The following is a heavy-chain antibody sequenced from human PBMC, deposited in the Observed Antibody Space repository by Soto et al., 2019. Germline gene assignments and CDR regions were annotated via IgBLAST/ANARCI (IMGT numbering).Heavy chain of an antibody. CDR3: ALGSVTRVDY. J-gene: IGHJ4*02. CDR2: IYYTGTT. V-gene: IGHV4-59*03. Sequence: SETLSLTCTVSGDSISTYYWTWVRQPPGKGLEWIGYIYYTGTTNYNPSLQSRVNISIDRSKNQFSLRLTSVTAADTAVYYCALGSVTRVDYGGPGTLVTVPS. CDR1: GDSISTYY. D-gene: IGHD3-10*01.